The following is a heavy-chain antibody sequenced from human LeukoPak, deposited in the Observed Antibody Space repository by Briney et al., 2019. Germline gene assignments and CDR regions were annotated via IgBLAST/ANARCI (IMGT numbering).Heavy chain of an antibody. CDR1: GYTFTSYY. CDR3: AREIPSTFSFDY. V-gene: IGHV1-46*01. Sequence: GASAMVSCKASGYTFTSYYMHWVRQAPGQGLEGMGIIYPTGGSATTYKQFQGRVTMTRDTSTSTVYRELSSLRSEDTAVCYCAREIPSTFSFDYWGQGTLVTVSS. D-gene: IGHD2-2*02. J-gene: IGHJ4*02. CDR2: IYPTGGSA.